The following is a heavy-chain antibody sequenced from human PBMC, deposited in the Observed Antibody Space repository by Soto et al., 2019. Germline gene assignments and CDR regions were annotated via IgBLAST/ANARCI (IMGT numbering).Heavy chain of an antibody. V-gene: IGHV3-49*03. D-gene: IGHD1-1*01. CDR2: IRNKAYGETT. J-gene: IGHJ3*02. CDR1: RFTFDDYP. CDR3: ARAVRIVGDAFDI. Sequence: GGSLRLSCTTSRFTFDDYPMSWFRQAPGKGLEWVSYIRNKAYGETTEYAASVKGRFIISRDDSTSIAYLQMDSLKTDDTAVYYCARAVRIVGDAFDIWGPGTLVTVSS.